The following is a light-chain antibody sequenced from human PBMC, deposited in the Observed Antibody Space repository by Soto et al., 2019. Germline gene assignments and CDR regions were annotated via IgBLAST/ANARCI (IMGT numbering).Light chain of an antibody. J-gene: IGKJ4*01. CDR3: QHYGSLVLT. CDR2: GAS. Sequence: EIVLTQSPGTLSLSPGERATLSCRASQSVSSSYLAWYQQKPGQAPRLLIYGASSRATGIPDRFSGSGSGTDFTLTSSRREHEDFAFYYCQHYGSLVLTFGGGTKVEIK. CDR1: QSVSSSY. V-gene: IGKV3-20*01.